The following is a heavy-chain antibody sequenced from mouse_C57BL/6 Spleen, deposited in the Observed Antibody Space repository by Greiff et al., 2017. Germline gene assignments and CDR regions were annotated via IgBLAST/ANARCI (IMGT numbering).Heavy chain of an antibody. D-gene: IGHD2-5*01. CDR2: ISSGSSTI. Sequence: EVKLVESGGGLVKPGGSLKLSCAASGFTFSDYGMHWVRQAPEKGLEWVAYISSGSSTIYYADTVKGRFTISRDKAKNPLFLQMTSLRSEDTAMYYCARRSKGAMDYWGQGASVTVSS. CDR3: ARRSKGAMDY. V-gene: IGHV5-17*01. CDR1: GFTFSDYG. J-gene: IGHJ4*01.